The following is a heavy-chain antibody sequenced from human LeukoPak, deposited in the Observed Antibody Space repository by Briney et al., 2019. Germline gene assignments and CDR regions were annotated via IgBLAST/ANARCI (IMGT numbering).Heavy chain of an antibody. Sequence: PGGSLRLSCAASGFTFSSYAMSWVRQAPGKGLEWVSAISGSGGSTYYADSVKGRFTISRDNSNNTVFLQMNSLRVEDTAVYYCARAGRAFGAVIVEDAFDLWGQGTMVTVSS. V-gene: IGHV3-23*01. J-gene: IGHJ3*01. CDR2: ISGSGGST. D-gene: IGHD3-16*02. CDR1: GFTFSSYA. CDR3: ARAGRAFGAVIVEDAFDL.